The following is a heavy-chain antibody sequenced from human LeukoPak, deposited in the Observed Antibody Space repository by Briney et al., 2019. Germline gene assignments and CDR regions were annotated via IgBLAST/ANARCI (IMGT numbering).Heavy chain of an antibody. CDR3: AREKPAGRLGY. CDR2: IWYDGSNK. CDR1: GFTFSTYG. J-gene: IGHJ4*02. Sequence: GGSLRLSCAASGFTFSTYGMHWVRQAPGKGLEWVAVIWYDGSNKYYADSVKGRFTISRDNAKNSLYLQMNSLRAEDTAVYYCAREKPAGRLGYWGQGTLVTVSS. V-gene: IGHV3-33*01. D-gene: IGHD2-2*01.